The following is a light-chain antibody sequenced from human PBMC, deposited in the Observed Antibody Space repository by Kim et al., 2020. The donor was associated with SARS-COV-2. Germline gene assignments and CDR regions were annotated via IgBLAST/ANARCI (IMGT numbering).Light chain of an antibody. V-gene: IGKV3-20*01. CDR1: QSVTSNY. CDR3: QQYGRLIT. J-gene: IGKJ5*01. CDR2: GAS. Sequence: EIVLTQSPGTLSLSPGERATLSCRASQSVTSNYLAWYLQKPGQAPRLLMYGASSRATGIPDRFSGSGSGTDFTLTISRLEPEDFAVYYCQQYGRLITIGQGTRLEIK.